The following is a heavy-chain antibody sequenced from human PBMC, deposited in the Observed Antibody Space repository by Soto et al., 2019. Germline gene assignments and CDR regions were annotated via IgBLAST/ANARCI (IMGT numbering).Heavy chain of an antibody. CDR1: GGSLSTNP. CDR2: TGSGTGPG. Sequence: ASVKVSCKASGGSLSTNPISWVRQAPGQGLEWMGGTGSGTGPGNHAQKFQGRLTVTADKSTSTVYMELTNLSSEDTAVYYCARRDSRGCYRFFDSWGQGTLVTVSS. J-gene: IGHJ4*02. V-gene: IGHV1-69*06. D-gene: IGHD2-21*01. CDR3: ARRDSRGCYRFFDS.